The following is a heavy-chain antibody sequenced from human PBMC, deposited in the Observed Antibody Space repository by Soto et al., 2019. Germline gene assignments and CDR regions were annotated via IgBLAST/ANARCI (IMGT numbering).Heavy chain of an antibody. CDR3: ARTYGTYSSSQEIDY. J-gene: IGHJ4*02. CDR1: GFSLTTSGMC. Sequence: SGPTLVNPTQTLTLTCTFSGFSLTTSGMCVSWIRQPPGKALEWLARIYWDGVKYYSTSLKTRLTISKDTSKSQLVLTMTNMDPVDTATYYCARTYGTYSSSQEIDYWGQGTLVTVSS. D-gene: IGHD6-13*01. CDR2: IYWDGVK. V-gene: IGHV2-70*11.